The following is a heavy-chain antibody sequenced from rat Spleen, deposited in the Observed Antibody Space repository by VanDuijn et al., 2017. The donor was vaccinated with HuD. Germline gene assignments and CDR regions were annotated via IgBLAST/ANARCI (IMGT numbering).Heavy chain of an antibody. CDR2: ISSGGGNT. CDR3: ARLATDYFDY. Sequence: EVQLVESGGGLVQPGRSMKLSCAASGFTFSNYGMAWVRQAPKKGLEWVASISSGGGNTFYRDSVKGRFTISRDTARNTLYLQMDSLRSEDTATYYCARLATDYFDYWGQGVMLTVSS. V-gene: IGHV5S13*01. J-gene: IGHJ2*01. D-gene: IGHD3-4*01. CDR1: GFTFSNYG.